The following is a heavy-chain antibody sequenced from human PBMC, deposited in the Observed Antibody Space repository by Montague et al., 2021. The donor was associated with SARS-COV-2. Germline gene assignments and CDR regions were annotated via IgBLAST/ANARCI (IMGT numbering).Heavy chain of an antibody. CDR3: ARKGSGRSDLAY. J-gene: IGHJ4*02. CDR1: GGSISSFY. Sequence: SETLSLTCTVSGGSISSFYWSWFRQPPGKGLEWIGYISDSGSTNYNPSLTSRATMSVDTSKNQFSLRLTSVTAADTAIYYCARKGSGRSDLAYWGQGTLVTVSS. D-gene: IGHD1-26*01. CDR2: ISDSGST. V-gene: IGHV4-59*12.